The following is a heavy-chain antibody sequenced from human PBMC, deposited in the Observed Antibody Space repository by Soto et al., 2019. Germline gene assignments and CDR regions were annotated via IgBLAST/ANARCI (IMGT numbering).Heavy chain of an antibody. CDR2: ISYDGSNK. Sequence: QVQLVESGGGVVQPGRSLRLSCAASGFTFSSYGMHWVRQAPGKGLEWVAVISYDGSNKYYADSVKGRFTISRDNSKNTLYLQMNSLRAEDTAVYYCAKEGYYDRSGYDYYYYYGMDVWGQGTTVTVSS. D-gene: IGHD3-22*01. J-gene: IGHJ6*02. V-gene: IGHV3-30*18. CDR3: AKEGYYDRSGYDYYYYYGMDV. CDR1: GFTFSSYG.